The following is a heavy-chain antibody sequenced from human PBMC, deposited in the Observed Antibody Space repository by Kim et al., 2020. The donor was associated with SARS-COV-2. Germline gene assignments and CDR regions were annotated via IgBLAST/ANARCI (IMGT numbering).Heavy chain of an antibody. J-gene: IGHJ4*02. CDR3: ARVQCRSGSCDYFDY. Sequence: AAVDGRFSVSRDDSNNFMYLQMHSLRTEDTAVYYCARVQCRSGSCDYFDYWGQGSLVTVSS. D-gene: IGHD2-15*01. V-gene: IGHV3-72*01.